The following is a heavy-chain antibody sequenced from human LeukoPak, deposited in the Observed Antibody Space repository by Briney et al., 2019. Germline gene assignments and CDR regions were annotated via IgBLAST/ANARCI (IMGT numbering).Heavy chain of an antibody. D-gene: IGHD2-15*01. CDR2: MRFDGSHQ. J-gene: IGHJ2*01. CDR1: GFTFNNYG. V-gene: IGHV3-30*02. CDR3: AREVMVVAATTFWYFDL. Sequence: GGSLRLSCAASGFTFNNYGMHWVRQAPGKGLEWVAFMRFDGSHQYYADSVKGRFTISRDNSKNTLYLQMNSLRAEDTAVYYWAREVMVVAATTFWYFDLWGRGTLVTVSS.